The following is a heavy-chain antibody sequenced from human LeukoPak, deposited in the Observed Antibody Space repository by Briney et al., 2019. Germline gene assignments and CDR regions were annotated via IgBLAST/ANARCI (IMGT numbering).Heavy chain of an antibody. Sequence: ASVMVSCKASGYTFTSYDINWVRQATGQGLEWMGWMNPNSGNTGYAQKFQGRVTMTRNTSISTAYMELSSLRSEDTAVYYCARGVYGSGSYFYYYGMDVWGQGTTVTVSS. D-gene: IGHD3-10*01. V-gene: IGHV1-8*01. CDR2: MNPNSGNT. CDR3: ARGVYGSGSYFYYYGMDV. CDR1: GYTFTSYD. J-gene: IGHJ6*02.